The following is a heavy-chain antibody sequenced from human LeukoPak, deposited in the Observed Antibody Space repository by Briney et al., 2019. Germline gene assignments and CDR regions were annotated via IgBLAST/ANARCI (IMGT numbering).Heavy chain of an antibody. J-gene: IGHJ4*02. CDR3: ARDLYYDSSAYTGGY. Sequence: GGSLRLSCAASGFTFSSYWMHWVRQAPGKGLVWVSHINTDGSSTTYADSVKGRFTISRDNAKNTLYLEMNSLRADDTAVYYCARDLYYDSSAYTGGYWGQGTLVTVSS. V-gene: IGHV3-74*01. CDR2: INTDGSST. D-gene: IGHD3-22*01. CDR1: GFTFSSYW.